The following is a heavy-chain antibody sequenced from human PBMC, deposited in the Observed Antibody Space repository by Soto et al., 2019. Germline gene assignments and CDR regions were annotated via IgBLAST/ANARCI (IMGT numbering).Heavy chain of an antibody. V-gene: IGHV3-15*07. D-gene: IGHD5-18*01. J-gene: IGHJ4*02. CDR3: TIDKGYRYGRNQLDY. CDR1: GFTFSNAW. Sequence: GGSLRLSCAASGFTFSNAWMNWVRQAPGKGLEWVGRIKSKTDGGTTDYAAPVKGRFTISRDDSKNTLYLQMNSLKTEDTAVYYCTIDKGYRYGRNQLDYWGQRTPVTVSS. CDR2: IKSKTDGGTT.